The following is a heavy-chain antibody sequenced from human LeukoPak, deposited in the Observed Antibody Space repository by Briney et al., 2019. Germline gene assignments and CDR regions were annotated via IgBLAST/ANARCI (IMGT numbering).Heavy chain of an antibody. Sequence: ASVKVSCKASGYTFTAHYMHWVRQAPGQGLEWMGRINPHSGVTNYAQSFQGRITMTRDTSISTAYMELSSLRSDDTAVYYCASAVATPDPTFDYWGRGTLVTVSP. CDR3: ASAVATPDPTFDY. CDR1: GYTFTAHY. CDR2: INPHSGVT. V-gene: IGHV1-2*06. J-gene: IGHJ4*02. D-gene: IGHD5-12*01.